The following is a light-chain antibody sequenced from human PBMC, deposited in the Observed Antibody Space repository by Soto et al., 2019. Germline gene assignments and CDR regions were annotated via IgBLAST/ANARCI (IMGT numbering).Light chain of an antibody. Sequence: EVVLTQSPATLSLSPGERATLSCRASQSVVTYLAWYQQKPGQAPRLLIYDASNRAAGIPARFSGSGSGTDFTLTISSLEPEDFAVYYCQQRYNWPPITFGGGTKVEIK. V-gene: IGKV3-11*01. J-gene: IGKJ4*01. CDR2: DAS. CDR1: QSVVTY. CDR3: QQRYNWPPIT.